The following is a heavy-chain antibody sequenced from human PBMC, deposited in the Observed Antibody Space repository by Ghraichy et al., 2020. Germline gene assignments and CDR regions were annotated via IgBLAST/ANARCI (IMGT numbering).Heavy chain of an antibody. J-gene: IGHJ6*02. D-gene: IGHD1-26*01. CDR3: ARWEVREQNWDYGMDV. Sequence: ASVKVSCKASGYTFTSYDINWVRQATGQGLEWMGWMNPNSGNTGYAQKFQGRVTMTRNTSISTAYMELSSLRSEDTAVYYCARWEVREQNWDYGMDVWGQGTTVTVSS. V-gene: IGHV1-8*01. CDR2: MNPNSGNT. CDR1: GYTFTSYD.